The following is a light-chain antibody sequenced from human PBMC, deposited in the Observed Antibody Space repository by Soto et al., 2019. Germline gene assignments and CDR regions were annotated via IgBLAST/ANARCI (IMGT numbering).Light chain of an antibody. V-gene: IGKV3-11*01. Sequence: EIVLTQSPPNLSLSAGERATLSCRASQSVSSYLAWYQQKPGQAPRLLIYDASNRATGIPARFSGSWSGTYFTLTISSLEPEDFAVYYCQQRSNWPRTFGQGTKVDIK. CDR3: QQRSNWPRT. CDR1: QSVSSY. J-gene: IGKJ1*01. CDR2: DAS.